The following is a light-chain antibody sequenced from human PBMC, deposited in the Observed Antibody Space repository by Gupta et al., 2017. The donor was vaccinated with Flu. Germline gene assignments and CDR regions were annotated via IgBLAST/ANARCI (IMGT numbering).Light chain of an antibody. J-gene: IGKJ1*01. V-gene: IGKV1-39*01. CDR3: QQSDSNPLWA. CDR1: QSIRSY. Sequence: SSLSASVGDRVTITCRASQSIRSYLNWYKQKPGKAPKLLIYAASSWQSGVPSRFSGSGSGTDFTLTISSRQPEDFATYYCQQSDSNPLWAFGQGTKVEIK. CDR2: AAS.